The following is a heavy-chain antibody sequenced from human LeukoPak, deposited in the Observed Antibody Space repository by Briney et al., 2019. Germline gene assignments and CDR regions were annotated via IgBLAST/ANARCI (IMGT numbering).Heavy chain of an antibody. V-gene: IGHV4-38-2*02. CDR2: IYHSGST. CDR1: GYSISSGYY. CDR3: ARHGLSGVAAIDC. Sequence: SETLSLTCTVSGYSISSGYYWGWIRQPPGKGLEWIGSIYHSGSTYYNPSLKSRVTISVDTSKNQFSLKLSSVTAADTAVYYCARHGLSGVAAIDCWGQGTLVTVSS. D-gene: IGHD6-19*01. J-gene: IGHJ4*02.